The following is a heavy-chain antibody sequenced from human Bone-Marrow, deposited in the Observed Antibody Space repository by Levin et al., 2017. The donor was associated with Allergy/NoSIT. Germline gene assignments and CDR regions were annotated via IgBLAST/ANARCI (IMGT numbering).Heavy chain of an antibody. CDR1: GGSISSYY. V-gene: IGHV4-59*01. J-gene: IGHJ3*02. Sequence: PSETLSLTCTVSGGSISSYYWSWIRQPPGKGLEWIGYIYYSGSTNYNPSLKSRVTISVDTSKNQFSLKLSSVTAADTAVYYCARRGRLQRLGGAFDIWGQGTMVTVSS. CDR2: IYYSGST. D-gene: IGHD3-16*01. CDR3: ARRGRLQRLGGAFDI.